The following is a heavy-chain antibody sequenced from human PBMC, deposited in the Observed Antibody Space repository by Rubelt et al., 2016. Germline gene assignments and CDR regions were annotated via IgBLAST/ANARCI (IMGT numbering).Heavy chain of an antibody. D-gene: IGHD2-15*01. CDR3: ARDPICSGGSCHSVSGFDP. J-gene: IGHJ5*02. V-gene: IGHV4-39*07. CDR1: GGSISSSNYY. CDR2: IYYNGNT. Sequence: QLQLQESGPGLVKPSETLSLTCTVSGGSISSSNYYWGWIRQPPGKGLEWIGSIYYNGNTEYNPSLKGRVTISLDTSKSQFSLRLGSVTAADTAVYYCARDPICSGGSCHSVSGFDPWGQGSLVTVSS.